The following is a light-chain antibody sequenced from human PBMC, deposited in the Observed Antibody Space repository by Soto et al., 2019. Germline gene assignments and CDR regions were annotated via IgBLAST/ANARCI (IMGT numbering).Light chain of an antibody. Sequence: DLQMTQSPSSLSASVGDRVTITCRASQSISSYLNWYQQKPGKAPKLLIYAASSLQSGVPSRFSDSGSGTDFTLTISSLQPEDFATYYCQQSYSTEFTFGPGTKVDIK. CDR2: AAS. CDR3: QQSYSTEFT. V-gene: IGKV1-39*01. J-gene: IGKJ3*01. CDR1: QSISSY.